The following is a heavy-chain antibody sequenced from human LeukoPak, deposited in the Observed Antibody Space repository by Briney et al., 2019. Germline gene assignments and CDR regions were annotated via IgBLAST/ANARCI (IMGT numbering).Heavy chain of an antibody. CDR1: GFTFSSDA. Sequence: SGGSLRLSCAASGFTFSSDAMSWVRQAPGKGLEWVSAISGSGGSTYYADSVKGRFTISRDNSKNTLYLQMNSLRAEDTAVYYCAKGWDSSGSLEGLLCYFDYWGQGTLVTVSS. CDR3: AKGWDSSGSLEGLLCYFDY. J-gene: IGHJ4*02. CDR2: ISGSGGST. V-gene: IGHV3-23*01. D-gene: IGHD3-22*01.